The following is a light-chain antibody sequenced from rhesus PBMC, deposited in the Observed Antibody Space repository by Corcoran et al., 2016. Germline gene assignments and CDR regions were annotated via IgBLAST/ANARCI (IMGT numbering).Light chain of an antibody. CDR2: GAS. J-gene: IGKJ4*01. Sequence: EIVMTQSPATLSLSPGERATLSCRPSQSVSSYVAWYQQKPEQAPRLLLYGASSRATGIPDRFSGRGSGTDFTLTVSRLKPEDFAVYYCQPYNNWPLTFGGGTKVEIK. CDR3: QPYNNWPLT. CDR1: QSVSSY. V-gene: IGKV3S9*01.